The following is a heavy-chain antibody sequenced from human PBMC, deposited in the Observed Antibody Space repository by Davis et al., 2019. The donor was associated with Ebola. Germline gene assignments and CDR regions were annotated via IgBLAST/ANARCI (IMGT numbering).Heavy chain of an antibody. D-gene: IGHD1-7*01. CDR2: INPNSGGT. Sequence: ASVKVSCKASGYTFTSYGISWVRQAPGQGLEWMGWINPNSGGTNYAQKFQGRVTMTRDTSISTAYMELSRLRSDDTAVYYCASWNLYYFDYWGQGTLVTVSS. CDR1: GYTFTSYG. V-gene: IGHV1-2*02. J-gene: IGHJ4*02. CDR3: ASWNLYYFDY.